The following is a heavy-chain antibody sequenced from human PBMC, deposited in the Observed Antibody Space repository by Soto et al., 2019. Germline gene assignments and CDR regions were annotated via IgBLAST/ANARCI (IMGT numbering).Heavy chain of an antibody. CDR1: GGSIGSYY. CDR3: ASRGYHYGSGSYPLDD. Sequence: SETLSLTCSVSGGSIGSYYWSWIRQPPGKGLEWIGYIYYSGSTNYNPSLKSRVTISVDTSKNQFSLKLSSVTAADTAVYYCASRGYHYGSGSYPLDDWGQGTRVTVAS. D-gene: IGHD3-10*01. CDR2: IYYSGST. V-gene: IGHV4-59*08. J-gene: IGHJ4*02.